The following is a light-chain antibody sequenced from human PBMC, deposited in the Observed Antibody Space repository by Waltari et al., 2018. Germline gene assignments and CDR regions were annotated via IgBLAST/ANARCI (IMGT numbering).Light chain of an antibody. CDR2: RAS. CDR1: QTISTW. Sequence: DLQMTQSPSTLSAFVGDRVTITCRASQTISTWLAWYQQKPGKAPKLLIYRASSLESGVPVRFSGSGSGTDFTLTISSLQPDDFATYYCQQYSTYQWTFGHGTRVEI. J-gene: IGKJ1*01. CDR3: QQYSTYQWT. V-gene: IGKV1-5*03.